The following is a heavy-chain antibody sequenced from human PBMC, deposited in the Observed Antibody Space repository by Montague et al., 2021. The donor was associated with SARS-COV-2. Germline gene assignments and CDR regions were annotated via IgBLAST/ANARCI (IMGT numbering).Heavy chain of an antibody. CDR2: IYYSGST. J-gene: IGHJ4*01. D-gene: IGHD3-22*01. CDR1: GGSISSYY. CDR3: ARGDYYDSTGYYDY. V-gene: IGHV4-59*12. Sequence: SETLSLTCTVSGGSISSYYWSWIRQPPGEGLEWIGYIYYSGSTXXXPSXXXRVTISVDTSKNQFSLKVRSVTAADTAVYYCARGDYYDSTGYYDYWGQGTLVTVSS.